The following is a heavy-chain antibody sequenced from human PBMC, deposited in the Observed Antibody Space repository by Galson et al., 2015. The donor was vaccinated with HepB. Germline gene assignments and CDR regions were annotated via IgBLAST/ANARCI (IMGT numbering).Heavy chain of an antibody. D-gene: IGHD1-26*01. CDR3: AKARSGSYYSHDAFDI. V-gene: IGHV3-9*01. CDR1: GFTFDDYA. J-gene: IGHJ3*02. Sequence: SLRLSCAASGFTFDDYAMHWVRQAPGKGLEWVSGISWNSGSIGYADSVKGRFTISRDNAKNSLYLQMNSLRAEDTALYYCAKARSGSYYSHDAFDISGQGTMVTVSS. CDR2: ISWNSGSI.